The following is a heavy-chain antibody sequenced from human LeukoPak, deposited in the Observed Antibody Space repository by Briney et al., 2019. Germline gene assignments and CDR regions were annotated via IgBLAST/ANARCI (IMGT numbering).Heavy chain of an antibody. CDR1: GSIVGEYV. CDR2: INSGGST. D-gene: IGHD6-13*01. Sequence: GSIVGEYVMHWGSQATGKGLEWVSAINSGGSTYYADSLKGRFTISRDNPKNTLYLQMNSLRADDTAVYYCAKDWPSEWQQLPDYDAFDIWGQGTMVTVSS. V-gene: IGHV3-23*01. J-gene: IGHJ3*02. CDR3: AKDWPSEWQQLPDYDAFDI.